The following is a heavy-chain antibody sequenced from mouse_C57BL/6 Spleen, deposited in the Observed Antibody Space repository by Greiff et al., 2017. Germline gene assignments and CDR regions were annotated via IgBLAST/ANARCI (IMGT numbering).Heavy chain of an antibody. CDR1: GFTFSSYA. J-gene: IGHJ4*01. D-gene: IGHD1-1*01. Sequence: EVQLVESGEGLVKPGGSLKLSCAASGFTFSSYAMSWVRQTPEKRLEWVAYISSGGDYIYYAETVKGRFTISRDNARNTLYLQLSSLKSEDTAMYFCTRNLLALVASYYAMDYWGQGTSVTVSS. CDR2: ISSGGDYI. V-gene: IGHV5-9-1*02. CDR3: TRNLLALVASYYAMDY.